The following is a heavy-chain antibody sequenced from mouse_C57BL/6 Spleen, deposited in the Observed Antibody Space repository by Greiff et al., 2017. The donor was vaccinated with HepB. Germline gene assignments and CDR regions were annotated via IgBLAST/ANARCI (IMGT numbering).Heavy chain of an antibody. CDR3: ARSYDGTRRYAMDY. D-gene: IGHD2-3*01. CDR2: IYPGDGDT. CDR1: GYAFSSSW. Sequence: QVQLQQSGPELVKPGASVKISCKASGYAFSSSWMNWVKQRPGKGLEWIGRIYPGDGDTNYNGKFKGKATLTADKSSSTAYMQLSSLTSEDSAVYFCARSYDGTRRYAMDYWGQGTSVTVSS. V-gene: IGHV1-82*01. J-gene: IGHJ4*01.